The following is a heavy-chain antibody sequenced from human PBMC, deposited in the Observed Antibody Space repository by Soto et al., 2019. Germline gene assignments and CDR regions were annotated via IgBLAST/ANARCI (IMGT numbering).Heavy chain of an antibody. CDR2: ISGSGGST. J-gene: IGHJ4*02. V-gene: IGHV3-23*01. Sequence: EVQLLESGGGLVQPGGSLRLSCAASGFTFSSYAMSWVRQAPGKGLEWDSAISGSGGSTYYADSVKCRFTISRDNSKNTLYLQMNSLRAEDTAVYDCAKDLSYAGGRGNYWGQGTLVTVSS. D-gene: IGHD1-26*01. CDR3: AKDLSYAGGRGNY. CDR1: GFTFSSYA.